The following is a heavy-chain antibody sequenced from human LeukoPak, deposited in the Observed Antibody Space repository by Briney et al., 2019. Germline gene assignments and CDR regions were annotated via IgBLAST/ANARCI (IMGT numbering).Heavy chain of an antibody. CDR1: GGTFSSYA. CDR3: TRDSGPYYYDSSGYYYY. CDR2: IIPILGIA. Sequence: SVKVSCKASGGTFSSYAISWVRQAPGQGLEWMGRIIPILGIANYAQKFQGRVTITADKSTSTAYMELSSLRSEDTAVYYCTRDSGPYYYDSSGYYYYWGQGTLVTVSS. J-gene: IGHJ4*02. D-gene: IGHD3-22*01. V-gene: IGHV1-69*04.